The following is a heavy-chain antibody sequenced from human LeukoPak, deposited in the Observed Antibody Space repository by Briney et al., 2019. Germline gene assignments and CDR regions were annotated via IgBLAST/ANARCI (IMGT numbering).Heavy chain of an antibody. CDR1: GDTFSSYS. J-gene: IGHJ1*01. CDR3: ARGTGYSSSWFLN. D-gene: IGHD6-13*01. CDR2: IIPILGIT. Sequence: ASVKVSCKASGDTFSSYSFSWVRQAPGQGLEWMGRIIPILGITNFAQKFQGRVTITADKSASTAFMELSSLRSADPAVYYCARGTGYSSSWFLNWGQGTLVTVSS. V-gene: IGHV1-69*02.